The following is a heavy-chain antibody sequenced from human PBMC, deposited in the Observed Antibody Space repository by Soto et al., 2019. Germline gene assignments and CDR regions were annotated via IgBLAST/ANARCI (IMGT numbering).Heavy chain of an antibody. CDR1: GFTFTDYY. V-gene: IGHV3-11*01. D-gene: IGHD2-15*01. CDR2: LSTSGDSI. J-gene: IGHJ5*02. Sequence: QVQLVESGGGLVKPGGSLRLSCAASGFTFTDYYMSWIRQAPGKGLEWVSYLSTSGDSIYYTDSVKGRFTISRDNAKNSLYLQMNSLRGEDTAVYYCARVGGYCTGGNCYQNWFDPWGQGTLVTVSS. CDR3: ARVGGYCTGGNCYQNWFDP.